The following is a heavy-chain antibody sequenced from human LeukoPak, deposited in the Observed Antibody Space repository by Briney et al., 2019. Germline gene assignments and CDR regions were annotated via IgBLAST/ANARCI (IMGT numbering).Heavy chain of an antibody. CDR3: ARAARYDFWSVYYADY. CDR1: GFTFSSYS. J-gene: IGHJ4*02. V-gene: IGHV3-21*01. CDR2: ISSSSSYI. Sequence: GGSLRLSCAASGFTFSSYSMNWVRQAPGKGLEWVSSISSSSSYIYYADSVKGRFTISRDNAKNSLYLQMNSLRAEDTAVYYCARAARYDFWSVYYADYWGQGTLVTVSS. D-gene: IGHD3-3*01.